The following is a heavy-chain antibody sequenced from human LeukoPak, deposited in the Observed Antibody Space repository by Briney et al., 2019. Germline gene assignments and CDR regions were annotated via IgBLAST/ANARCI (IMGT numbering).Heavy chain of an antibody. J-gene: IGHJ3*02. CDR1: GFTFSSYS. V-gene: IGHV3-21*01. Sequence: GSLRLSCAASGFTFSSYSMNWVRQAPGKGLEWVSSISSSSSYIYYADSVKGRFTISRDNAKNSLYLQMNSLRAEDTAVYYCAKLVVPAAMRALKAFDIWGQGTMVTVSS. D-gene: IGHD2-2*01. CDR2: ISSSSSYI. CDR3: AKLVVPAAMRALKAFDI.